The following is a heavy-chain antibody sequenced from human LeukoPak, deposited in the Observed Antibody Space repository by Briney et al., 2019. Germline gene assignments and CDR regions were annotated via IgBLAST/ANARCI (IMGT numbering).Heavy chain of an antibody. V-gene: IGHV3-23*01. D-gene: IGHD3-16*02. CDR2: ISASGGST. CDR3: ARGYYDYVWGSYRYPLDY. J-gene: IGHJ4*02. CDR1: GFTFSSSA. Sequence: GGSLRLSCTASGFTFSSSAMSWVRQVPGKGLEWVSGISASGGSTYYADSVRGRFTISRDNSKNTLYVQMNSLRAEDTAVYYCARGYYDYVWGSYRYPLDYWGQGTLVTVSS.